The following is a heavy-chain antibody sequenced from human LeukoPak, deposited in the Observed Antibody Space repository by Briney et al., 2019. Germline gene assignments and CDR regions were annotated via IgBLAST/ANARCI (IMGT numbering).Heavy chain of an antibody. J-gene: IGHJ4*02. CDR2: TYHSGST. Sequence: TETLSLTCTLSGGSTSNYNWNWIRHTPRKGPEWIGYTYHSGSTNCNPSLKSLVSCSLVTAKKQFSLKLMSVTAADAAVYYWARWVGVYDNSNYYSGEFDYWGQGTLVTVPS. V-gene: IGHV4-59*01. D-gene: IGHD2-8*02. CDR3: ARWVGVYDNSNYYSGEFDY. CDR1: GGSTSNYN.